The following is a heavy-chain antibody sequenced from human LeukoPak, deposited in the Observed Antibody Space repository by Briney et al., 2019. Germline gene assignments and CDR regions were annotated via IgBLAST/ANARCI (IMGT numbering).Heavy chain of an antibody. CDR3: ARHNPLWGY. CDR1: GFTFSSYR. Sequence: PGGSLRLSCAASGFTFSSYRMSWVRQAPGKGLEWVANIKPDGSEKYYVDSVKGRFTISRDNAKNSLYLQMSSLRVEDTALYFCARHNPLWGYWGQGTLVTVSS. V-gene: IGHV3-7*04. CDR2: IKPDGSEK. J-gene: IGHJ4*02. D-gene: IGHD1-14*01.